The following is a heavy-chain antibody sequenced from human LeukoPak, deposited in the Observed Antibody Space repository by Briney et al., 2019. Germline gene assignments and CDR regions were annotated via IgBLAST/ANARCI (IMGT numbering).Heavy chain of an antibody. CDR1: GFTFSSYG. CDR3: AKDAGGYSYGHYWYFDL. CDR2: IRYDGSNK. V-gene: IGHV3-30*02. D-gene: IGHD5-18*01. Sequence: GGSLRLSCAASGFTFSSYGMHWVRQAPGKGPEWVAFIRYDGSNKYYADSVKGRFTISRDNSKNTLYLQMNSLRAEDTAVYYCAKDAGGYSYGHYWYFDLWGRGTLVTVSS. J-gene: IGHJ2*01.